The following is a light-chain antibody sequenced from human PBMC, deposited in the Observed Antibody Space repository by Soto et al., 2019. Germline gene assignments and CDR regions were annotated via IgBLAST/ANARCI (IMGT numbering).Light chain of an antibody. CDR3: SSYTRSSSLV. CDR2: EVS. J-gene: IGLJ1*01. Sequence: QSALTQPASVSGSPGQSITISCTGTSSDVGGYNYVSWYQQHPGKAPKLMIYEVSNRPSGVSNRFSGSKSGNTASLTISGRQVEDEADYYCSSYTRSSSLVFGTGTQLTVL. V-gene: IGLV2-14*01. CDR1: SSDVGGYNY.